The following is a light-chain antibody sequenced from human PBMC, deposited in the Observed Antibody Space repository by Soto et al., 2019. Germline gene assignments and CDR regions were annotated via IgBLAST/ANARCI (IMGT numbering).Light chain of an antibody. CDR3: AVWDDSLNEVV. CDR2: RQS. J-gene: IGLJ3*02. V-gene: IGLV1-44*01. CDR1: RSNNGSNS. Sequence: QSVLTQPPSASGNPGQRVTSSCSGSRSNNGSNSVNGYQQHPGTAHKLLIYRQSPRPSGVPDRISGAKSGTSVTLAISGLQAEDEDTYYCAVWDDSLNEVVVGGGTKLTVL.